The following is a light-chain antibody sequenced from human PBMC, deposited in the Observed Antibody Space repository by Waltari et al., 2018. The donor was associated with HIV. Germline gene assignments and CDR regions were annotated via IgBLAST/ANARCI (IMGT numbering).Light chain of an antibody. CDR1: SSSLGRKT. CDR3: AAWDESLNVWV. V-gene: IGLV1-44*01. J-gene: IGLJ3*02. CDR2: GKG. Sequence: QSVLTQPPSASGTPGQMVTISCSGGSSSLGRKTVDWYQQLPGTAPKLLMYGKGQRPEGIPDRFSGAKSGTSASRAISGLQSEDEADYYCAAWDESLNVWVFGGGTKLKVL.